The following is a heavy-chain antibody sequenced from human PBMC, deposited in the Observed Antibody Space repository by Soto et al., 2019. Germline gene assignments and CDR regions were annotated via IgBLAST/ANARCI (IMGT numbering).Heavy chain of an antibody. CDR3: ASIGYCSGGSCYGPSSGLGDDY. D-gene: IGHD2-15*01. CDR1: GFTFSSYA. J-gene: IGHJ4*02. Sequence: GGSLRLSCAASGFTFSSYAMHWVRQAPGKGLEWVAVISYDGSNKYYADSVKGRFTISRDNSKNTLYLQMNSLRAEDTAVYYCASIGYCSGGSCYGPSSGLGDDYWGQGTLVTVSS. V-gene: IGHV3-30-3*01. CDR2: ISYDGSNK.